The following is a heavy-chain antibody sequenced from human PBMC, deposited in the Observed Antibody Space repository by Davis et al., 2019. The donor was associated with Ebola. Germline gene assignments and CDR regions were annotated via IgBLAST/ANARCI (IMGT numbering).Heavy chain of an antibody. J-gene: IGHJ5*02. Sequence: AASVKVSCKTSGYIFTRYSIHWVRQAPGEGLEWVGWINGGNGDTKCSQKFQGRVTFTRDASASTAYMELSSLRSEDTAMYYCARDVYWFDPWGQGTLVTVSS. CDR2: INGGNGDT. CDR1: GYIFTRYS. CDR3: ARDVYWFDP. V-gene: IGHV1-3*01.